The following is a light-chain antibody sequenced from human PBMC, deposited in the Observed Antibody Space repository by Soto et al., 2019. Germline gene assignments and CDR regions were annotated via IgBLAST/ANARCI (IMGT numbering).Light chain of an antibody. V-gene: IGKV3-11*01. Sequence: EIVLTQSPVTLSLSPGERATLSCRASQSVSSYLAWHQQKPGQAPRLLIYDASNRATGIPARFSGSGSGTDFTLTISSLEPEDFAVYFCQQRSNWPPGVYTFGQGTKLEIK. CDR1: QSVSSY. CDR2: DAS. J-gene: IGKJ2*01. CDR3: QQRSNWPPGVYT.